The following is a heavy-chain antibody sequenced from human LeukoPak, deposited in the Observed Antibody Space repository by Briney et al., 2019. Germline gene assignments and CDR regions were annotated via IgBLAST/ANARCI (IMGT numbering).Heavy chain of an antibody. V-gene: IGHV3-66*01. CDR3: ARAVRDYYYYYMDV. CDR1: GFTVSSNY. D-gene: IGHD3-16*02. Sequence: PGGSLRLSCAASGFTVSSNYMNWVRQAPGKGLEWVSFIYSGGSTYYADSVKGRFTISRDNSKNTLYLQMNSLRAEDTAVYYCARAVRDYYYYYMDVWGKGTTVTISS. CDR2: IYSGGST. J-gene: IGHJ6*03.